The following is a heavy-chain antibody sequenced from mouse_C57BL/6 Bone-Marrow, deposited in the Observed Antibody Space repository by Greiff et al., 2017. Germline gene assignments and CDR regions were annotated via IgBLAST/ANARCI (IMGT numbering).Heavy chain of an antibody. J-gene: IGHJ4*01. V-gene: IGHV5-12*01. CDR3: ARAYDAMDY. CDR2: ISNGGGST. CDR1: GFTFSDYY. Sequence: EVQRVESGGGLVQPGGSLKLSCAASGFTFSDYYMYWVRQTPEKRLEWVAYISNGGGSTYYPDTVKGRFTISRDNAKNTLYLQMSRLKSEDTAMYYCARAYDAMDYWGQGTSVTVSS.